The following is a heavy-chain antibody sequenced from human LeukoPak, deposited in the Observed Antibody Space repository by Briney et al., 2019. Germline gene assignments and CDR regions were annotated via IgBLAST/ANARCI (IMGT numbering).Heavy chain of an antibody. Sequence: KPSETLSLTCTVSGGSISSYYWSWIRQPPGKGLEWIGYIYYSGSTNYNPSLKSRVTISVDTSKNQFSLKLSSVTAADTAVYYCARDCPPHSLTPHAFDIWGQGTMVAVSS. CDR1: GGSISSYY. CDR2: IYYSGST. CDR3: ARDCPPHSLTPHAFDI. D-gene: IGHD4-23*01. V-gene: IGHV4-59*01. J-gene: IGHJ3*02.